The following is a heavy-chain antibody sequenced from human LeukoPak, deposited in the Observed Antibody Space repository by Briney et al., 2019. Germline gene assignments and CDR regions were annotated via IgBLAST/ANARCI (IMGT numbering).Heavy chain of an antibody. Sequence: GESLKISCKASGDSFTNYWIAWVRQMPGKGLEWMGITYPGDSDTRYSPSFQGQVTISADKSFSTAYLQWSSLKASDTAMYYCARRGIAVAGTPAEYFQHWGQGTLVIVSS. CDR3: ARRGIAVAGTPAEYFQH. D-gene: IGHD6-19*01. V-gene: IGHV5-51*01. CDR1: GDSFTNYW. CDR2: TYPGDSDT. J-gene: IGHJ1*01.